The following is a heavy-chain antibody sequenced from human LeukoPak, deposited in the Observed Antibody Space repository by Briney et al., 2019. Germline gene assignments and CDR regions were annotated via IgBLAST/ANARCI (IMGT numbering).Heavy chain of an antibody. CDR1: GFTFSYYA. D-gene: IGHD3-22*01. Sequence: GGSLRLSCAASGFTFSYYAMSWVRQAPGKGLEWVSAISGGGGNTYYADSVKGRFTISRDNSKNTLYLQMNSLRAEDTAVYYCAKGAGQKSRSTMILNPFDYWGQGTLVTVSS. V-gene: IGHV3-23*01. CDR2: ISGGGGNT. CDR3: AKGAGQKSRSTMILNPFDY. J-gene: IGHJ4*02.